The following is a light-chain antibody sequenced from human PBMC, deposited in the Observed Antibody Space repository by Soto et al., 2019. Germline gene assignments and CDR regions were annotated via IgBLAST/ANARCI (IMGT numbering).Light chain of an antibody. CDR1: QNISSY. CDR3: QQYNNWPPSIT. CDR2: GAS. J-gene: IGKJ5*01. Sequence: IVLTHSPATLAFSPWNRATLSCSSSQNISSYLIWYPQKPGQAPRLLIYGASTRATGIPARFSGSGSGTEFNLTISSLQSEDFAVYYCQQYNNWPPSITFGQGTRLEIK. V-gene: IGKV3-15*01.